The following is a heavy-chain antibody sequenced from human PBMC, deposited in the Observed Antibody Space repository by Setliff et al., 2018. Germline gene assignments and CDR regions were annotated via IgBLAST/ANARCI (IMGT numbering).Heavy chain of an antibody. D-gene: IGHD6-19*01. CDR2: IYPGDSDT. V-gene: IGHV5-51*01. CDR3: ARQAGNSNIDY. CDR1: GYTFTSYW. Sequence: GESLKISCKGSGYTFTSYWIGWVRQMPGKGLEWMGTIYPGDSDTKYSPSFQGQVTISVDKSISTAYLQWSSLKASDTAIYYCARQAGNSNIDYWGRGTLVTVSS. J-gene: IGHJ4*02.